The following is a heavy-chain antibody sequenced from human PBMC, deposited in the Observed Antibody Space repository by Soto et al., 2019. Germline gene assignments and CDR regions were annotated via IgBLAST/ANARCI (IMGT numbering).Heavy chain of an antibody. Sequence: QVQLVESGGGLVKPGGSLRLSCTASGFTFTDHYMTWIRQAPGKGLAWVSYITSGGRHIYYSDSVRGRFTISRDNAINSVYLQMSRLRAEDTAIYYCARDIRGANWGQGTLVIVSS. J-gene: IGHJ4*02. CDR2: ITSGGRHI. V-gene: IGHV3-11*01. D-gene: IGHD3-10*01. CDR3: ARDIRGAN. CDR1: GFTFTDHY.